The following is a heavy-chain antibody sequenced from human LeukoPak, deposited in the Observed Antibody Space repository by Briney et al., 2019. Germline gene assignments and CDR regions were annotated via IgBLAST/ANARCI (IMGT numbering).Heavy chain of an antibody. V-gene: IGHV3-30*03. CDR3: GRGDFDY. Sequence: GRSLRLSCAASGFTFSNYGMHWVRQAPGKGLEWVAVISYDGSNKYYADSVKGRFTISRDNSKNTLYLQMNSLRAEDTAVYYCGRGDFDYWGQGTLVTVSS. CDR2: ISYDGSNK. J-gene: IGHJ4*02. CDR1: GFTFSNYG.